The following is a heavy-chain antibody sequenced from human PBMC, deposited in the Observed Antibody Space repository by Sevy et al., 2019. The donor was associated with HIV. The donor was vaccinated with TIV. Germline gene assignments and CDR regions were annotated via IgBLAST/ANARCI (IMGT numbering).Heavy chain of an antibody. J-gene: IGHJ3*02. Sequence: GGSLRLSCAASGFTFSSYAMHWVRQAPGKGLEWVAVISYDGSNKYYADSVKGRFTISRDNSKNTLYLQMNSLRAEDTAVYCCGRDRVLRFLEWFDAFDIWGQGTMVTVSS. D-gene: IGHD3-3*01. V-gene: IGHV3-30*04. CDR2: ISYDGSNK. CDR3: GRDRVLRFLEWFDAFDI. CDR1: GFTFSSYA.